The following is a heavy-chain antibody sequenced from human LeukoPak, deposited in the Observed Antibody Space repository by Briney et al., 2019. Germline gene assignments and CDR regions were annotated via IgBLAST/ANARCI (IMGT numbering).Heavy chain of an antibody. Sequence: PSETLSLTCTVSGGSVSSGSYYWGWIRQPPGKGLEWIGYVYYSGSTNYNLSLKSRVTILIDTSKNQFSLKLSSVTAADTAVYYCARFGYHYGPLEPNWGQGTLVTVSS. CDR1: GGSVSSGSYY. CDR3: ARFGYHYGPLEPN. V-gene: IGHV4-61*01. D-gene: IGHD3-10*01. CDR2: VYYSGST. J-gene: IGHJ4*02.